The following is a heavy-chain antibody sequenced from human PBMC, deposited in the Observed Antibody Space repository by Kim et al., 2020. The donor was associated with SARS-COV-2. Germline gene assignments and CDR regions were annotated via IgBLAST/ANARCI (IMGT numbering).Heavy chain of an antibody. D-gene: IGHD2-15*01. Sequence: SETLSLTCTVSGGSISSSSYYWGWIRQPPGKGLEWIGSIYYSGSTYYNPSLKSRVTISVDTSKNQFSLKLSSVTAADTAVYYCARAFSGYCSGGSCLWGKDNWFDPWGQGTLVTVSS. CDR2: IYYSGST. CDR3: ARAFSGYCSGGSCLWGKDNWFDP. J-gene: IGHJ5*02. V-gene: IGHV4-39*07. CDR1: GGSISSSSYY.